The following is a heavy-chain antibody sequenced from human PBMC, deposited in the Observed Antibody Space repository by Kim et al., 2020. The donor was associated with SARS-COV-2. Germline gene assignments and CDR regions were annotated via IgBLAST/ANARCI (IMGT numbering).Heavy chain of an antibody. Sequence: YAQKFQGRVTMTRDTTTSTVYMEMSSLRSEDTAVYYCAGAGIAAASLSYWGQRTLVTVSS. D-gene: IGHD6-13*01. V-gene: IGHV1-46*01. CDR3: AGAGIAAASLSY. J-gene: IGHJ4*02.